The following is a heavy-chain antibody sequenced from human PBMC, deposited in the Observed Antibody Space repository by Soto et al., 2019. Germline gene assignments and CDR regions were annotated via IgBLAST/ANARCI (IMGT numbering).Heavy chain of an antibody. D-gene: IGHD2-8*01. CDR2: ISSSSSTI. J-gene: IGHJ4*02. CDR1: GFTFSSCS. V-gene: IGHV3-48*01. Sequence: GGSLRLSCAASGFTFSSCSMNWVRRAPGKGLEWVSYISSSSSTIYYADYVKGRFTISRDNAKNSLYLQMNSLRAEDTAVYYCARDQGWYANWGQGTLVTVSS. CDR3: ARDQGWYAN.